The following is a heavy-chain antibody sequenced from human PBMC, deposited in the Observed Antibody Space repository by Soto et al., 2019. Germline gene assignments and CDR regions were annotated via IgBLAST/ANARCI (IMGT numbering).Heavy chain of an antibody. CDR3: ARVDSSSSGDYYYYGMDV. D-gene: IGHD6-6*01. CDR1: GGSSSSGVYY. CDR2: IYYSGST. V-gene: IGHV4-31*02. Sequence: SETLSLTCTVSGGSSSSGVYYWSWIRQHPGKGLEWIGYIYYSGSTYYNPSLKSRVTISVDTSKNQFSLKLSSVTAADTAVYYCARVDSSSSGDYYYYGMDVWGQGTTVTVSS. J-gene: IGHJ6*02.